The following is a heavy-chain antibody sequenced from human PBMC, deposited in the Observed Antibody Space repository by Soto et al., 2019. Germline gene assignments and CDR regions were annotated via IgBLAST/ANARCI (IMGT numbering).Heavy chain of an antibody. V-gene: IGHV3-30-3*01. CDR2: ISYDGSNI. J-gene: IGHJ4*02. CDR3: ARDELVVVDAIDY. D-gene: IGHD2-15*01. Sequence: QVQLGESGGGVVQPGRSLRLSCAASGFTFSSYAMHWVLQAPGKGLEWVAVISYDGSNIYYADSVKCRFTISRDNSKNTLYQRMNSLRVEDTAVYYCARDELVVVDAIDYRGQRTLVNVSS. CDR1: GFTFSSYA.